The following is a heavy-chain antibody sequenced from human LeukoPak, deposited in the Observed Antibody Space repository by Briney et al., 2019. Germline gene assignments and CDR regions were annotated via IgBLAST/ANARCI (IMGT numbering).Heavy chain of an antibody. D-gene: IGHD5-18*01. V-gene: IGHV3-30-3*01. Sequence: TGGSLRLSCAASGFTFSSYAMHWVRQAPGKGLEWVAVISYDGSNKYYADSVKGRFTISRDNSKNTLYLQMNSLRAEDTAVYYCARAVVDTAMVTPPEGYYYYGMDVWGQGTTVTVSS. CDR2: ISYDGSNK. CDR3: ARAVVDTAMVTPPEGYYYYGMDV. CDR1: GFTFSSYA. J-gene: IGHJ6*02.